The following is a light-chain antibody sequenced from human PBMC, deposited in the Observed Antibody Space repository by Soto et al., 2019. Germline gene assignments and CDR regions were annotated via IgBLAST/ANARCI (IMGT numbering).Light chain of an antibody. CDR3: QQYNSWPERT. J-gene: IGKJ1*01. V-gene: IGKV3-15*01. CDR1: QSVSSN. Sequence: ELVMTQSPATLSVSPGERTTLSCRASQSVSSNLAWYQQKPGQAPRLLIYGASTRATGIPARFSGSGSGTEFTLNISSLHSEDFAVYYCQQYNSWPERTFGHGKKVEIK. CDR2: GAS.